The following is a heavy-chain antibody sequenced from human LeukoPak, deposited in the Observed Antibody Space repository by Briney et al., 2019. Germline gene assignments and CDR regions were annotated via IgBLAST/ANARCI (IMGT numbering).Heavy chain of an antibody. CDR3: ASQDGYNLRETYYLDY. D-gene: IGHD5-24*01. CDR2: IAYDGSNK. V-gene: IGHV3-30*19. CDR1: GFTFSSYG. J-gene: IGHJ4*02. Sequence: GGSLRLSCAASGFTFSSYGMHWVRQAPGKGLEWVAFIAYDGSNKYYADSVKGRFTISRDNSKNTMFLQMNSLRAEDTAVYYCASQDGYNLRETYYLDYWGQGALATVSS.